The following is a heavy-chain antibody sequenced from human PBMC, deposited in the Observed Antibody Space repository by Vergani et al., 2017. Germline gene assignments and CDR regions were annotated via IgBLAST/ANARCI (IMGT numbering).Heavy chain of an antibody. D-gene: IGHD2-15*01. CDR1: GGSFNTYY. V-gene: IGHV4-4*08. CDR3: VRDPWESGGPYSGC. J-gene: IGHJ4*02. Sequence: QVQLQESGPGLLKPSETLSLTCTVSGGSFNTYYWSWIRQSPGKGLEWIGYIYSTGSTNYNPSLNSRVTMSVDTSKNQFSLRVNSVTAADTAVYYCVRDPWESGGPYSGCWGRGTLVSVSS. CDR2: IYSTGST.